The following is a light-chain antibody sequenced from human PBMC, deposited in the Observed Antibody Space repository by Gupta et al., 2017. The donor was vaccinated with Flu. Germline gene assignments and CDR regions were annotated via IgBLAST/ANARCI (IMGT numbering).Light chain of an antibody. J-gene: IGLJ3*02. Sequence: QSVLTQPPSVSAAPGQTVTISCSGTNSNFENNYVSWYQQVPETAPKLLIDDNNQRPSGIPARFSASKSGTSATLGITGLQTGDEADYYCGTWDSSLSTWVFGGGTKLTV. CDR1: NSNFENNY. CDR2: DNN. CDR3: GTWDSSLSTWV. V-gene: IGLV1-51*01.